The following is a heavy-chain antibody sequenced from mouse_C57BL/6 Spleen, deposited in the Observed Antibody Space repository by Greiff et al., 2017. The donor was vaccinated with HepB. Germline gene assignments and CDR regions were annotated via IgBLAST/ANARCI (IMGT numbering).Heavy chain of an antibody. CDR3: AKNLGYSNYVGYAMDY. CDR2: IWRGGST. CDR1: GFSLTSYG. V-gene: IGHV2-5*01. J-gene: IGHJ4*01. D-gene: IGHD2-5*01. Sequence: VQLQQSGPGLVQPSQSLSITCTVSGFSLTSYGVHWVRQSPGKGLEWLGVIWRGGSTDYNAAFMSRLSITKDNSKSQVFFKMNSLQADDTAIYYCAKNLGYSNYVGYAMDYWGQGTSVTVSS.